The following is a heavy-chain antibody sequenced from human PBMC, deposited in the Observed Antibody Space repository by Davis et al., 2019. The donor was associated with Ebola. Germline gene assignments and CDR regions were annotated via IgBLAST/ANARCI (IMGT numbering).Heavy chain of an antibody. CDR1: GYTFSSYA. D-gene: IGHD6-19*01. V-gene: IGHV1-3*01. CDR2: INAGNGNT. J-gene: IGHJ4*02. Sequence: ASVKVSCKASGYTFSSYAMHWVRQAPGQRLEWMGWINAGNGNTKYSQKFQGRVTITRDTSASTAYMELSSLRSEDTAVYYCARDSSGWYYFDYWGQGTLVTVSS. CDR3: ARDSSGWYYFDY.